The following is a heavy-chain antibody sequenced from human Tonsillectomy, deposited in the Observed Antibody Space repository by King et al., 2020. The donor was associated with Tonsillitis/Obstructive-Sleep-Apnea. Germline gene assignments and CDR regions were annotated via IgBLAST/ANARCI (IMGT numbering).Heavy chain of an antibody. Sequence: QLVQSGAEVKKPGASVKVSCKASGYTFTGYYMHWVRQAPGQGLEWMGWINPNSGGTNYAQKFEGWVTMTRDTSISTAYMELSRLRSDDTAVCYCARDRGVGATISYYYYYIDVWGKGTTVTVSS. J-gene: IGHJ6*03. CDR2: INPNSGGT. CDR3: ARDRGVGATISYYYYYIDV. V-gene: IGHV1-2*04. D-gene: IGHD1-26*01. CDR1: GYTFTGYY.